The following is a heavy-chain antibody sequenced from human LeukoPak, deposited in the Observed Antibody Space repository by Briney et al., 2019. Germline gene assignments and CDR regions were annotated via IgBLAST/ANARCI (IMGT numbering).Heavy chain of an antibody. V-gene: IGHV1-8*03. Sequence: WASVKVSCKASGYTFTSYDINWVRQATGQGLEWMGRMNPNSGNTGYAQKFQGRVTITRNTSISTAYMELSSLRSEDTAVYYCARGSVTTEYYYYYMDVWGKGTTVTVSS. CDR3: ARGSVTTEYYYYYMDV. J-gene: IGHJ6*03. D-gene: IGHD4-17*01. CDR1: GYTFTSYD. CDR2: MNPNSGNT.